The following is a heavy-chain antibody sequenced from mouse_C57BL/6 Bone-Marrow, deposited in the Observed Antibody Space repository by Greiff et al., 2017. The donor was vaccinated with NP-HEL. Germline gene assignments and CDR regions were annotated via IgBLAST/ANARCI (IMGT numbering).Heavy chain of an antibody. CDR3: ARCKDYAMDY. CDR2: IRNKANGYTT. CDR1: GFTFTDYY. V-gene: IGHV7-3*01. J-gene: IGHJ4*01. Sequence: DVMLVESGGGLVQPGGSLSLSCAASGFTFTDYYMSWVRQPPGKALEWLGFIRNKANGYTTEYSASVKGRFTISRDNSQSILYLQMNALRAEDSATYYCARCKDYAMDYWGQGTSVTVSS.